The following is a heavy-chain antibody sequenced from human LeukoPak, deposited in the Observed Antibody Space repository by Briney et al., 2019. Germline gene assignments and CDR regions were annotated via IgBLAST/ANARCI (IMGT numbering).Heavy chain of an antibody. CDR1: GGSISSADYY. Sequence: PSQTLSLTCTVSGGSISSADYYWSWIRQPPGKGQEWIGYIYYSGSTYYNPSLKSRVTLSVDTSNNQFSLRLSSVTAADTAVYYCARARDTNPFDYWGQGTLVTVSS. D-gene: IGHD5-24*01. CDR3: ARARDTNPFDY. V-gene: IGHV4-30-4*08. CDR2: IYYSGST. J-gene: IGHJ4*02.